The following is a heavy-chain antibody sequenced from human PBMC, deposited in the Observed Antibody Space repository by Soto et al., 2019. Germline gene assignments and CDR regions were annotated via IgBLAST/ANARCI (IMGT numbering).Heavy chain of an antibody. V-gene: IGHV4-4*02. CDR3: ARIAVAGPIDI. CDR2: VYHSGST. J-gene: IGHJ3*02. D-gene: IGHD6-19*01. CDR1: GGSISGSNW. Sequence: QVQLQESGPGLVKPSGTVSLTCAVTGGSISGSNWWSWVRQPPGKGLEWIGEVYHSGSTNYNPSLKNRVIISVDSSKKHFALKFTSVTAADTAVFYCARIAVAGPIDIWGHGTVVTVSS.